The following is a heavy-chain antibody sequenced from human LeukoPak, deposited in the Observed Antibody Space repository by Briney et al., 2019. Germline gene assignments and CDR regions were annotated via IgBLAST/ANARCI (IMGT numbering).Heavy chain of an antibody. CDR3: ARAAYSSSPDY. D-gene: IGHD6-13*01. Sequence: GGSLRLSCAASGFTFSNYGMHWVRQAPGKGLEWVSYISPSSSDIFYADSVKGRFTISRDNAKNSLYLQMSSLRDEDTAVYYCARAAYSSSPDYWGQGTLVTVSS. V-gene: IGHV3-48*02. CDR2: ISPSSSDI. J-gene: IGHJ4*02. CDR1: GFTFSNYG.